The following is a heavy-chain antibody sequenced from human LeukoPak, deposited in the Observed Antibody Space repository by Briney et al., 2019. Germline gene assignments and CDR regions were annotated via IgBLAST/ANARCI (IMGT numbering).Heavy chain of an antibody. J-gene: IGHJ3*02. CDR1: GYTFTSYG. D-gene: IGHD3-10*01. CDR2: ISVYNGNT. V-gene: IGHV1-18*01. Sequence: ASVKVSCKASGYTFTSYGISWVRQAPGQGLEWMGWISVYNGNTNYAQKLQGRVTMTTDTPTSTAYMELRSLRSDDTAVYYCARDLWFGELDAFDIWGQGTMVTVSS. CDR3: ARDLWFGELDAFDI.